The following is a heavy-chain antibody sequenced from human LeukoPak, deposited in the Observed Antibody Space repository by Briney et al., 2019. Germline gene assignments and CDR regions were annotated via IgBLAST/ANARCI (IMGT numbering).Heavy chain of an antibody. CDR1: GFTFSGHS. J-gene: IGHJ4*02. V-gene: IGHV3-48*01. Sequence: GGSLRLSCAASGFTFSGHSMNWVRQAPGKGLEWVSYIGDSGGSRHYAVSVKGRFTLSRDNAKNLLFLQMNDLRAEDTAVYFWLRRYNGFDPFFDYWGQGVLVTVSS. D-gene: IGHD5-12*01. CDR3: LRRYNGFDPFFDY. CDR2: IGDSGGSR.